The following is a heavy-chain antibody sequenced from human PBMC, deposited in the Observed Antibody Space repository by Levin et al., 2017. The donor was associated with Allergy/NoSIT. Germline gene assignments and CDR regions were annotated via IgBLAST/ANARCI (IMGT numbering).Heavy chain of an antibody. CDR2: ISPNSGGT. CDR3: ARAPQYGGDTPFHY. V-gene: IGHV1-2*02. D-gene: IGHD2-21*01. J-gene: IGHJ4*02. CDR1: GYTFTAYY. Sequence: GESLKISFKASGYTFTAYYIHWVRQAPGQGLEWMGWISPNSGGTNYPQKFQGRVTMTGDTSISTAYVELSRLRSDDTAVYYCARAPQYGGDTPFHYWGQGTLVTVSS.